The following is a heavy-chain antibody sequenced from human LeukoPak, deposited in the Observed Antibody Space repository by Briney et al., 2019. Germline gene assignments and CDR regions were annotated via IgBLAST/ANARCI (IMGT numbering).Heavy chain of an antibody. CDR2: IDPSDSYT. V-gene: IGHV5-10-1*01. D-gene: IGHD6-19*01. CDR1: GYSFTSYW. Sequence: GESLKISCKGSGYSFTSYWTSWVRPMPGKGLEWMGRIDPSDSYTNYSPSFQGHVTISADKSISTAYLQWSSLKASDTAMYYCARHGSLNGYSGWYIYWGQGTLVTVSS. CDR3: ARHGSLNGYSGWYIY. J-gene: IGHJ4*02.